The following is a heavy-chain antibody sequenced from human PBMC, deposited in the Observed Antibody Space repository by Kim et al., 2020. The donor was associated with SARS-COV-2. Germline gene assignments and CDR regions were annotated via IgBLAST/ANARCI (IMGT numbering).Heavy chain of an antibody. CDR2: IYYSGST. J-gene: IGHJ6*02. CDR3: ARWSSSPTLYYYYYYGMDV. Sequence: SETLSLTCTVSGGSISSGGYYWSWIRQHPGKGLEWIGYIYYSGSTYYNPSLKSRVTISVDTSKNQFSLKLSSVTAADTAVYYCARWSSSPTLYYYYYYGMDVWGQGTTVTVSS. D-gene: IGHD6-6*01. V-gene: IGHV4-31*03. CDR1: GGSISSGGYY.